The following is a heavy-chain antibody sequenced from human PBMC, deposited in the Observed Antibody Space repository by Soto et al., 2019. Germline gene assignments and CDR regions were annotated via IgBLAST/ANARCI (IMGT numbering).Heavy chain of an antibody. Sequence: PSETLSLTCTVSGGSISSSSYYWGWIRQPPGKGLEWIGSIYYSGSTYYNPSLKSRVTISVDTSKNQFSLKLSSVTAADTAVYYCASGQYGDYGYYYYMDVWGKGTTVTVSS. J-gene: IGHJ6*03. CDR3: ASGQYGDYGYYYYMDV. V-gene: IGHV4-39*01. D-gene: IGHD4-17*01. CDR1: GGSISSSSYY. CDR2: IYYSGST.